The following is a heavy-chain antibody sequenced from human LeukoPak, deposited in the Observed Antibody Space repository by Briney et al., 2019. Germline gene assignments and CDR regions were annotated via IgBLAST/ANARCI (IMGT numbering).Heavy chain of an antibody. CDR3: ARETCSGGSCYSDY. J-gene: IGHJ4*02. D-gene: IGHD2-15*01. CDR1: GGSISSYY. Sequence: PSETLFLTCTVSGGSISSYYWSWIRQPAGKGLEWVGRIYSSGSTNYNPSLKSRVTMSVETSKNQVSLKLSSVTAADTAVYYCARETCSGGSCYSDYWGQGTLVTVSS. CDR2: IYSSGST. V-gene: IGHV4-4*07.